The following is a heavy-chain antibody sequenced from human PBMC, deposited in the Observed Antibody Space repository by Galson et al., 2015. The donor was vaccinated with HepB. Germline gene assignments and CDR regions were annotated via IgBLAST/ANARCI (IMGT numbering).Heavy chain of an antibody. Sequence: SVKVSCKASGYAFRLHGLSWVRQAPGQGLEWMGWISTHHGHTRYAQKSQGRVTMTTETSTRTAYMELRGLRSDDTAVYYCAREVHEITPNGRDAFNIWGQGTLNIVSS. CDR2: ISTHHGHT. CDR1: GYAFRLHG. V-gene: IGHV1-18*01. J-gene: IGHJ3*02. CDR3: AREVHEITPNGRDAFNI. D-gene: IGHD3-16*01.